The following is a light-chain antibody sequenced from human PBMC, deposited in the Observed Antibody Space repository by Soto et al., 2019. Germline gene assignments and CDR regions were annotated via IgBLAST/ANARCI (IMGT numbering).Light chain of an antibody. CDR1: QDIRGA. CDR2: DVS. Sequence: AIQVTQSPSSLSASVGDRVTITCRASQDIRGALAWYQQKPGKAPNLLIYDVSTLESGVPSSFSGSGSGTEFTLTISSLQPADFGTYYCQQFNSYPITFGHGTRLEIK. CDR3: QQFNSYPIT. J-gene: IGKJ5*01. V-gene: IGKV1-13*02.